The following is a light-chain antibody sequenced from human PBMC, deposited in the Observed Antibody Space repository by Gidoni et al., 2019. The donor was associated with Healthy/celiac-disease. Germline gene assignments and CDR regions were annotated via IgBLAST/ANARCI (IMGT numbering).Light chain of an antibody. J-gene: IGKJ4*01. CDR2: DAA. CDR1: QSVSSY. CDR3: QQRSNRPLT. Sequence: IVLTQSPPTLSLSPRERPTLSCRAIQSVSSYLAWYQQKPGQAPRLLIYDAANRATGIPARFSGSGSGTDVTLTISSLEPEDFAVYYCQQRSNRPLTFGGGTKVEIK. V-gene: IGKV3-11*01.